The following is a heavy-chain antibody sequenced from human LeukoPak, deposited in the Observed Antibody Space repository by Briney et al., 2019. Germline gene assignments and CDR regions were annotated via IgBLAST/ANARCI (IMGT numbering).Heavy chain of an antibody. D-gene: IGHD1-26*01. CDR3: ARSGDSHVYYFDY. CDR2: KTYSGIT. V-gene: IGHV4-59*08. Sequence: SETLSLTCAVYGVPFSGYHWNWLPQPPGKALEGIGYKTYSGITNYNPSLKSRVTISIDTSKNQFSLKLSSVTAADTAVYYCARSGDSHVYYFDYWGQGTPVTVSS. CDR1: GVPFSGYH. J-gene: IGHJ4*02.